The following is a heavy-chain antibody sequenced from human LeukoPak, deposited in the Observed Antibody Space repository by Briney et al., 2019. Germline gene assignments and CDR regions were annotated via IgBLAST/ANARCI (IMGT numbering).Heavy chain of an antibody. CDR3: ARADTDWFDP. J-gene: IGHJ5*02. CDR1: GESFSGYY. CDR2: INHSGST. Sequence: PETLSLTCAVYGESFSGYYWSWIRQPPGKGLEWIGEINHSGSTNYNPSLKSRVTISVDTSKNQFSLKLSSVTAADTAVYYCARADTDWFDPWGQGTLVTVSS. D-gene: IGHD4-17*01. V-gene: IGHV4-34*01.